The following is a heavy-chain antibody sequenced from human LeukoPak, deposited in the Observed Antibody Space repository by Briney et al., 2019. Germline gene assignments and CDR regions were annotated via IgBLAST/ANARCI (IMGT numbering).Heavy chain of an antibody. CDR2: ISGSGGST. J-gene: IGHJ4*02. D-gene: IGHD2-21*02. V-gene: IGHV3-23*01. CDR1: GFTFASYA. CDR3: AKGDGDHEYYFDY. Sequence: GGSLRLSCAASGFTFASYALSWVRQAPGKGLEWVPAISGSGGSTYYSDSVRGRFTISRDNFKRTLYLQMNSLRAEDTAVYYCAKGDGDHEYYFDYWGQGTLATVSS.